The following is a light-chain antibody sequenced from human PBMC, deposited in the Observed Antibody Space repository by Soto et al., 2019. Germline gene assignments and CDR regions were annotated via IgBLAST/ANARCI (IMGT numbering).Light chain of an antibody. Sequence: QSVLTQPPSVSAAPGQKVTISCSGSSSNIGNNYVSWYQQLPGTAPKLLIYDNNKRPSGVPDRFSGSKSDTSASLAISGLQSEDEADYYCATWDDSLNGPVFGGGTKVTVL. CDR1: SSNIGNNY. J-gene: IGLJ3*02. CDR2: DNN. V-gene: IGLV1-51*01. CDR3: ATWDDSLNGPV.